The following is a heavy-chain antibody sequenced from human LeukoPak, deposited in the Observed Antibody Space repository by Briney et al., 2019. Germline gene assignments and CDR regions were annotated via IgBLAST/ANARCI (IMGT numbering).Heavy chain of an antibody. CDR1: GFTFSSYS. J-gene: IGHJ4*02. CDR2: ISSSGGHT. CDR3: ASSSDPYYDFWSGYEY. V-gene: IGHV3-21*01. D-gene: IGHD3-3*01. Sequence: GGSLRLSCAASGFTFSSYSMNWVRQAPGKGLEWVSAISSSGGHTFYTDSVKGRFTISRDNSKNTLYLQMNSLRAEDTAVYYCASSSDPYYDFWSGYEYWGQGTLVTVSS.